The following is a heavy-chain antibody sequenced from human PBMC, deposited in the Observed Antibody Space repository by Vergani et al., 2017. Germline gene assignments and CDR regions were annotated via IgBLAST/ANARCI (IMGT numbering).Heavy chain of an antibody. V-gene: IGHV3-74*01. CDR3: AKDYGSGSYARWSVGMDV. CDR1: GFTFSSYW. CDR2: INSDGSST. J-gene: IGHJ6*02. D-gene: IGHD3-10*01. Sequence: EVQLVESGGGLVQPGGSLRLSCAASGFTFSSYWMHWVRQAPGKGLVWVSRINSDGSSTSYADSVKGRFTISRDNAKNSLYLQMNSLRAEDTALYYCAKDYGSGSYARWSVGMDVWGQGTTVTVSS.